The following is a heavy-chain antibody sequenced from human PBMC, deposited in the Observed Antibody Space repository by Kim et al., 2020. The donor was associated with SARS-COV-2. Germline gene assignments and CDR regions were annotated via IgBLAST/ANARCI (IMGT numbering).Heavy chain of an antibody. D-gene: IGHD6-13*01. CDR1: GGTFSSYA. J-gene: IGHJ4*02. Sequence: SVKVSCKASGGTFSSYAISWVPQAPGQGLEWMGGIIPIFGTANYAQKFQGRVTITADKSTSTAYMELSSLRSEDTAVYYCARVSGYSSSWYYYWGQGTLVTVSS. V-gene: IGHV1-69*06. CDR3: ARVSGYSSSWYYY. CDR2: IIPIFGTA.